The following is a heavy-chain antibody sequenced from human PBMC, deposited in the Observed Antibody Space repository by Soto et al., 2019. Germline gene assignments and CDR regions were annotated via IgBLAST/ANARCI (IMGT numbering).Heavy chain of an antibody. V-gene: IGHV4-30-2*01. D-gene: IGHD3-3*01. CDR1: GGSISSSSYY. CDR3: ARAFGYDFWSGYYMDY. J-gene: IGHJ4*02. CDR2: IYHSGST. Sequence: SETLSLTCTVSGGSISSSSYYWGWIRQPPGRGLEWIGYIYHSGSTYYNPSLKSRVTISVDRSKNQFSLKLSSVTAADTAVYYCARAFGYDFWSGYYMDYWGQGTLVTVSS.